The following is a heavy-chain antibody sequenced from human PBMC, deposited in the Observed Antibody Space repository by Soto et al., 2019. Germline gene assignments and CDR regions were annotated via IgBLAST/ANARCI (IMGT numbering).Heavy chain of an antibody. J-gene: IGHJ6*02. CDR1: GYTFTSYG. D-gene: IGHD6-13*01. CDR2: ISAYNGNT. Sequence: ASVKVSCKASGYTFTSYGISWVRQAPGQGLEWMGWISAYNGNTNYAQKLQGRVTMTTDTSTSTAYMELRSLRSDDTAVYYCARVHGQDIAAAGNAVYYYYYGMDVWGQGTTVTVSS. CDR3: ARVHGQDIAAAGNAVYYYYYGMDV. V-gene: IGHV1-18*04.